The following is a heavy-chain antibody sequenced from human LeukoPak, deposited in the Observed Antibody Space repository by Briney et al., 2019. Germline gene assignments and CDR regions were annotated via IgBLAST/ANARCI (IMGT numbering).Heavy chain of an antibody. CDR1: GFTFSDYY. D-gene: IGHD2-21*02. CDR3: ARHRVTHFDY. V-gene: IGHV3-7*01. CDR2: INQDASET. Sequence: PGGSLRLSCAASGFTFSDYYMSWIRQAPGKGLEWVAKINQDASETYYVDSVKGRFSISRDNAKNSLSLQMNSLRAEDTAVYYCARHRVTHFDYWGQGTLVTVSS. J-gene: IGHJ4*02.